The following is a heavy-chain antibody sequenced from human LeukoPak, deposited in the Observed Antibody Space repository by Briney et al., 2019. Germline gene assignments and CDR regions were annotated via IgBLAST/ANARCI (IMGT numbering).Heavy chain of an antibody. V-gene: IGHV3-7*01. CDR1: GFTFSSYW. D-gene: IGHD3-10*01. CDR3: ARGVLSPLRGPVDY. CDR2: IKQDGSEK. Sequence: GGSLRLSCAASGFTFSSYWMSWVRQAPGKGLEWVANIKQDGSEKYYVDSVKGRFTISRDNAKNSLYLQMNSLRAEDTAEYYCARGVLSPLRGPVDYWGQGTLVTVSS. J-gene: IGHJ4*02.